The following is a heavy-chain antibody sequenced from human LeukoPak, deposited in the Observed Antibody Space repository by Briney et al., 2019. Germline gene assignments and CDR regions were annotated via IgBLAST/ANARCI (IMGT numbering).Heavy chain of an antibody. CDR2: ISAYNGNT. D-gene: IGHD2-2*01. CDR3: ASQRGFCRSTSCSNDAFDV. J-gene: IGHJ3*01. CDR1: GYTFTNYG. V-gene: IGHV1-18*01. Sequence: ASVKVSCKASGYTFTNYGISWVRQAPGQGLEWIGWISAYNGNTNHAQNLQGRVTMTTDTSTTTAYMELKSLRSDDTAVYYCASQRGFCRSTSCSNDAFDVWGQGTLVTVSS.